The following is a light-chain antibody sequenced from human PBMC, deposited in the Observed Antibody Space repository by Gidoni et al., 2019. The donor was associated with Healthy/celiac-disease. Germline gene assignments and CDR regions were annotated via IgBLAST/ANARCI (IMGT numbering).Light chain of an antibody. V-gene: IGKV3-11*01. J-gene: IGKJ1*01. CDR1: QSVSSY. CDR3: QQRSNWPPTWT. Sequence: EIVFTQSPATLSLSPGERATLSCRASQSVSSYLAWYQQKPGQAPRLLIYDASNRATGIPARFSGSGSGTDFTLTISSLEPEEFAVYYCQQRSNWPPTWTFXHXTKVEIK. CDR2: DAS.